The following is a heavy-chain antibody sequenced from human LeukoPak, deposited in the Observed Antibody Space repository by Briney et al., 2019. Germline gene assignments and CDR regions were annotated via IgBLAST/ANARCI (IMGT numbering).Heavy chain of an antibody. J-gene: IGHJ5*02. D-gene: IGHD5-18*01. Sequence: ASVKVSCKASGYSFTGYYIHWVRQAPGQGLEWMGWINADNGNTKYAQKFQGRVTVTTDTSTSTAYMELRSLRSDDTAVYYCARDASGYSYGPLNRFDPWGQGTLVIVSS. CDR3: ARDASGYSYGPLNRFDP. V-gene: IGHV1-18*04. CDR1: GYSFTGYY. CDR2: INADNGNT.